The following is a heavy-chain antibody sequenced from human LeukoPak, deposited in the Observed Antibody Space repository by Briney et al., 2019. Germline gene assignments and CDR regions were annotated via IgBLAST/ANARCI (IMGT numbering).Heavy chain of an antibody. Sequence: ASVKVSCKASGYTFTGYYMHWVRQAPGQGLEWMGRINPNSGGTNYAQKFQGRVTMTRDTSISTAYMELSRLRSADTAVYYSARGYDFWSGKGVWGQGTLATVSS. CDR3: ARGYDFWSGKGV. D-gene: IGHD3-3*01. V-gene: IGHV1-2*06. CDR1: GYTFTGYY. CDR2: INPNSGGT. J-gene: IGHJ4*02.